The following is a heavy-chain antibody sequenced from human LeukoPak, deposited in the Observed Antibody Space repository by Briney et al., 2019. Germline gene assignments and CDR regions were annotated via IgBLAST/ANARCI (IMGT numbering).Heavy chain of an antibody. V-gene: IGHV4-61*05. J-gene: IGHJ5*02. D-gene: IGHD3-3*01. Sequence: SETLSLTCTVSGGSISSSSYYWGWIRQPPGKGLEWIGYIYYSGSTNYNPSLKSRVTISVDTSKNQFSLKLSSVTAADTAVYYCARYNYDFWSGYSKWFDPWGQGTLVTVSS. CDR2: IYYSGST. CDR3: ARYNYDFWSGYSKWFDP. CDR1: GGSISSSSYY.